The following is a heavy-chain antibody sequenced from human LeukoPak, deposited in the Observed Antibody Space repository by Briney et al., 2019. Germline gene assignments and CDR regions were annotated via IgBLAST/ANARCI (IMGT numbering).Heavy chain of an antibody. CDR3: VRQFSLAPYFFDY. V-gene: IGHV4-39*01. Sequence: PSETLSLTCTVSGGSISSSSYYWGWIRQPPGKGLEWIGIIYHSGSTYYNPSLKSRVTISVDTSKNQFSLNLSSVTAADTAVYYCVRQFSLAPYFFDYWGQGTLVTVSA. CDR2: IYHSGST. D-gene: IGHD3-3*02. J-gene: IGHJ4*02. CDR1: GGSISSSSYY.